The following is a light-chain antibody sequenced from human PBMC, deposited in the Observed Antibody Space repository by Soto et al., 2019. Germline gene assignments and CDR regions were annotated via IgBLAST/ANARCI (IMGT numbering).Light chain of an antibody. J-gene: IGKJ1*01. V-gene: IGKV1-5*03. CDR3: QEYSDLWT. CDR1: QSIRSW. Sequence: DIQMTQFPSTLSASVGDSVTITCRASQSIRSWLAWYQQKPGKAPRLLIYKASTLESGVASRFSGSVSGTEFTLTISSLQPDDFATYYCQEYSDLWTFGQGTKVEIK. CDR2: KAS.